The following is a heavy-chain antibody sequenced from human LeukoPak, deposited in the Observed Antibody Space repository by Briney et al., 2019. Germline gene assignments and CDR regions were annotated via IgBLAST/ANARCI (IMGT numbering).Heavy chain of an antibody. CDR1: GGSISSSSYY. D-gene: IGHD6-6*01. J-gene: IGHJ4*02. Sequence: SETLSLTCTVSGGSISSSSYYWGWIRQPPGKGLEWIGSIYYSGSTYYNPSLKSRVTISVDTSKNQFSLKLSSVTAADTAVYYCARRGGYSSSSWGQGTLVTVSS. V-gene: IGHV4-39*01. CDR3: ARRGGYSSSS. CDR2: IYYSGST.